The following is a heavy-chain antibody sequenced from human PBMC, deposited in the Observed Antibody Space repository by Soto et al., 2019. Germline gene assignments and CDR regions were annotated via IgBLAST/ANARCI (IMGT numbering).Heavy chain of an antibody. CDR2: IRSDGSNK. J-gene: IGHJ4*02. V-gene: IGHV3-33*01. CDR1: GFSFSNYD. Sequence: QVQLVESGGGVVQPGRSLRLSCAASGFSFSNYDIHWVRQAPGKGLEWVAFIRSDGSNKYYADSVKGRFTISRDNSKNTLYLQRDSLRVEDTAVYYCARGGGGLLWFGEPPYWGRGTRVAVCS. CDR3: ARGGGGLLWFGEPPY. D-gene: IGHD3-10*01.